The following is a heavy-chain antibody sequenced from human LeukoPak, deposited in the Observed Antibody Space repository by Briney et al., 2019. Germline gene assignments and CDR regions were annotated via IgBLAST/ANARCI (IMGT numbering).Heavy chain of an antibody. CDR2: IYYSGST. D-gene: IGHD6-19*01. CDR3: AGAPVAGTGNNYYYYGMDV. Sequence: PSETLSLTCTVSGGSISSGDYYWSWIRQPPGKGLEWIGYIYYSGSTYYNPSLKSRVTISVDTSKNQFSLKLSSVTAADTAVYYCAGAPVAGTGNNYYYYGMDVWGQGTTVTVSS. J-gene: IGHJ6*02. V-gene: IGHV4-30-4*01. CDR1: GGSISSGDYY.